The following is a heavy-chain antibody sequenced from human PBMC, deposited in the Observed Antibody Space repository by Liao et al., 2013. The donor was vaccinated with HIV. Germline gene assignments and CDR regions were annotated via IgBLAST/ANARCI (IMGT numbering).Heavy chain of an antibody. Sequence: QVQLQESGPGLVKPSETLSLTCTVSGGSITSYYWSWIRQSPGKGLEWIGEINFRGIVNYNPSLKSRVTISIDTSKNQFSLKMTSMTFADAAVYYCGRSEQRVTRDWGQGVGVTVSS. CDR1: GGSITSYY. V-gene: IGHV4-59*12. CDR3: GRSEQRVTRD. CDR2: INFRGIV. J-gene: IGHJ4*02. D-gene: IGHD4-17*01.